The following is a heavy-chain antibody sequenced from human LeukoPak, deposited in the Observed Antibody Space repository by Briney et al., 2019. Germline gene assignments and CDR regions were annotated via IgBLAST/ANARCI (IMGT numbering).Heavy chain of an antibody. CDR3: ARALSSGWYVFDY. J-gene: IGHJ4*02. CDR2: IGAAGDP. Sequence: GGSLRLSCAASGFTFSSYDMHWVRQPTGQGLEWVSAIGAAGDPYYPGSVKGRFTISRENAKNSLYLQMNSQRAGDTAVYYCARALSSGWYVFDYWGQGTLVTVSS. D-gene: IGHD6-19*01. V-gene: IGHV3-13*05. CDR1: GFTFSSYD.